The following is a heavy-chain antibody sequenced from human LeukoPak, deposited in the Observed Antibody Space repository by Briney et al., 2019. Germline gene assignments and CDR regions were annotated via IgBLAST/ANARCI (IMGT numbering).Heavy chain of an antibody. CDR2: ISSSSHI. V-gene: IGHV3-21*01. J-gene: IGHJ4*02. CDR1: GFTFSSYS. CDR3: ARGPRSSIGDLLSAYYNDY. D-gene: IGHD3-9*01. Sequence: GGSLRLSCAASGFTFSSYSINWVRQAPGKGLEWVSSISSSSHIYYADSVKGRVTISRDNAKNSLYLQMNSLRAEDTAVYFCARGPRSSIGDLLSAYYNDYWGQGILVTVSS.